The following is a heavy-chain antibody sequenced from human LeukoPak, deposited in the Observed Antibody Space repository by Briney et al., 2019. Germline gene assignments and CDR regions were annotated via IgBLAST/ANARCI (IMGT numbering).Heavy chain of an antibody. V-gene: IGHV4-4*07. CDR1: GGSISSYY. J-gene: IGHJ6*03. CDR2: IYTSGST. D-gene: IGHD2-2*02. Sequence: PSETLSLTCTVSGGSISSYYWSWIRQPAGKGLEWIGRIYTSGSTNYNPSLKSRVTMSVDTSKNQFSLKLSSVTAADTAVYYCARALRRSSTSCYTCDYYYYYYMDVWGKGTTVTVSS. CDR3: ARALRRSSTSCYTCDYYYYYYMDV.